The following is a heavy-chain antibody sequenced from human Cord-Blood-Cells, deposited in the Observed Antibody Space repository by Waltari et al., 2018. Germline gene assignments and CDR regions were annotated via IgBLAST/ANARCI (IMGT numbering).Heavy chain of an antibody. D-gene: IGHD3-10*01. CDR3: ARRFRGSGSYWYFDL. V-gene: IGHV5-51*01. Sequence: EVQLVQSGAEVKKPGESLKISCKGSGYSFTSYWLGRVRQMPGKGLEWMGIIYPGDSDTRYSPSFQGQVTISADKSISTAYLQWSSLKASDTAMYYCARRFRGSGSYWYFDLWGRGTLVTVSS. CDR1: GYSFTSYW. J-gene: IGHJ2*01. CDR2: IYPGDSDT.